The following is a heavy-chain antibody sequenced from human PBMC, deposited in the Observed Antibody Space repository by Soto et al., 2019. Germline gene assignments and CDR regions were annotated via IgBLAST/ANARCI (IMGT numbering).Heavy chain of an antibody. CDR1: GYSFISYG. V-gene: IGHV1-18*01. CDR3: ARDLTIVPATHPRLENYGMDV. J-gene: IGHJ6*02. D-gene: IGHD2-2*01. Sequence: ASVKGSCKASGYSFISYGISWVRRAPGQGLEWMGWISPYNGHTQFVQRFQGRVTMTTDTSTKTAYMELRNLRSDDTAHYYCARDLTIVPATHPRLENYGMDVWGQGTTVTVSS. CDR2: ISPYNGHT.